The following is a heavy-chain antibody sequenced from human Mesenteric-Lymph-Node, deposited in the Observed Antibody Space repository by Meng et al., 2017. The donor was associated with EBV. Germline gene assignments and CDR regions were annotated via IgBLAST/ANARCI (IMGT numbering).Heavy chain of an antibody. D-gene: IGHD3-3*02. CDR1: GGSFSGYY. V-gene: IGHV4-34*01. Sequence: QVQLQQGGAGLLKPSVTLSLTCAVYGGSFSGYYWSWIRQPPGKGLEWIGEINHSGSTNYNPSLKSRVTISVDRSRNQFSLKMAPVTAADTAVYYCARGAIFGIVITYFDYWSQGTLVTVSS. J-gene: IGHJ4*02. CDR2: INHSGST. CDR3: ARGAIFGIVITYFDY.